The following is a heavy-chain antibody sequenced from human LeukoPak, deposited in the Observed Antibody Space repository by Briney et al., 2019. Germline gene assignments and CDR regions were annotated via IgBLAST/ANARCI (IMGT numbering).Heavy chain of an antibody. V-gene: IGHV3-74*01. CDR1: GFTFSSYW. Sequence: GGSLRLSCAASGFTFSSYWVHWVRPAPGKGLEWVARINSDGSTINHADSVRGRFTISRDNAENTLYLQMSSLRAEDTAIYFCARAAYYRFDYWGQGTLVTVSS. CDR3: ARAAYYRFDY. CDR2: INSDGSTI. J-gene: IGHJ4*02. D-gene: IGHD1-26*01.